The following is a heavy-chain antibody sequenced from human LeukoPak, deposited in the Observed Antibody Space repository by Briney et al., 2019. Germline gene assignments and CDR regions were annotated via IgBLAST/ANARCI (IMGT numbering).Heavy chain of an antibody. Sequence: SETLSLTCTVSGGSISSYYWSWIRQPPGKGLEWIGYIYYSGSTNYNPSLKSRVTISVDTSKNQFPLKLSSVTAADTAVYYCARGGSYCSGGSCYLIGWFDPWGQGTLVTVSS. CDR3: ARGGSYCSGGSCYLIGWFDP. CDR2: IYYSGST. CDR1: GGSISSYY. V-gene: IGHV4-59*01. D-gene: IGHD2-15*01. J-gene: IGHJ5*02.